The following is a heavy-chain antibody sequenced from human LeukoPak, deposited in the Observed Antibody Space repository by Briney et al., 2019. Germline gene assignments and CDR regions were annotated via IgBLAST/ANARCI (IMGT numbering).Heavy chain of an antibody. CDR3: ARNHDYSNYYMDV. D-gene: IGHD4-11*01. CDR2: IKQDGSET. CDR1: GGSISSGGYY. J-gene: IGHJ6*03. V-gene: IGHV3-7*01. Sequence: ETLSLTCTVSGGSISSGGYYWSWIRQAPGKGLECLANIKQDGSETYYADSVKGRFTISRDNAKNSLYLQMNSLRAEDTAVYYCARNHDYSNYYMDVWGKGTTVTVSS.